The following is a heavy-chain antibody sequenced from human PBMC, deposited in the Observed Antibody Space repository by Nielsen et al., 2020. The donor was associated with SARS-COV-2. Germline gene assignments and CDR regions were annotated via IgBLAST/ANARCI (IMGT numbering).Heavy chain of an antibody. D-gene: IGHD7-27*01. CDR3: AKDETTSGVNFFHY. CDR1: GFTFSKYA. Sequence: GGSLRPSCAASGFTFSKYAMSWVRQSPGKGLEWVSGIFSNGAAAWYAESVKGRFTISRGNSKNTLYLQLNSLRAEDTAIYYCAKDETTSGVNFFHYWGQGALVTVSS. CDR2: IFSNGAAA. J-gene: IGHJ4*02. V-gene: IGHV3-23*01.